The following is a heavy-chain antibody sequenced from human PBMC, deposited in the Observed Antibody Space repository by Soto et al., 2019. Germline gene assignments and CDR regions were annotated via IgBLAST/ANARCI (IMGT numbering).Heavy chain of an antibody. V-gene: IGHV3-33*01. CDR2: IWYDGTKK. CDR1: GFSLRTYG. Sequence: QVQLVESGGGVVQSGRSLTLSCAASGFSLRTYGMQWLRRAPGKGLEWVAFIWYDGTKKFYANSVKGRSTISKDNSNNILYLQMSGLRAEDTAVYYCARDVVTAVAGRVNWFDPWGQGTLVTVSS. D-gene: IGHD6-19*01. CDR3: ARDVVTAVAGRVNWFDP. J-gene: IGHJ5*02.